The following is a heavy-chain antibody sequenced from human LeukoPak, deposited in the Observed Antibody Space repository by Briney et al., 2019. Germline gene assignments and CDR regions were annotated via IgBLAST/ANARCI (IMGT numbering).Heavy chain of an antibody. J-gene: IGHJ6*02. D-gene: IGHD3-10*01. V-gene: IGHV1-18*01. CDR2: ISAYNGNT. Sequence: ASVKVSCKASGYTFTSYGISWVRQAPGQGLEWMGWISAYNGNTNYAQKLQGRVTMTTDTSTSTAYMELRSLRSDDTAAYYCAREELLWFGIYYYYGMDVWGQGTTVTVSS. CDR1: GYTFTSYG. CDR3: AREELLWFGIYYYYGMDV.